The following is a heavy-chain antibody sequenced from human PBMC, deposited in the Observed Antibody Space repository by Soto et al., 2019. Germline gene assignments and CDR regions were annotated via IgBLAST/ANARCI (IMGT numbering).Heavy chain of an antibody. D-gene: IGHD6-19*01. Sequence: QVQLVESGGGVVQPGRSLRLSCAASGFTFSSYGMHWVRQAPGKGLEWVAVISYDGSNKYYADSVKGRFTISRDNSKNTLYLQMNSLRAEDTAVYYCAKEMAGTTAGRYSSGYWGQGTLVTVSS. CDR3: AKEMAGTTAGRYSSGY. V-gene: IGHV3-30*18. CDR1: GFTFSSYG. CDR2: ISYDGSNK. J-gene: IGHJ4*02.